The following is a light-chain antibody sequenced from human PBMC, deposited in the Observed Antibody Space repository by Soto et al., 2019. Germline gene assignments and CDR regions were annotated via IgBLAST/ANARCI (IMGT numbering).Light chain of an antibody. V-gene: IGKV1-39*01. Sequence: DIQLTQSPSSLSASVGDTVTISCRTNQSVSKYMNWYQQKSGTAPKPLIYYVSSLQSGVPSRFSGSGSATDSTLTISSLQPEDFATYYCQQSYDLPRTFGQGTRLDIK. CDR3: QQSYDLPRT. CDR2: YVS. CDR1: QSVSKY. J-gene: IGKJ2*01.